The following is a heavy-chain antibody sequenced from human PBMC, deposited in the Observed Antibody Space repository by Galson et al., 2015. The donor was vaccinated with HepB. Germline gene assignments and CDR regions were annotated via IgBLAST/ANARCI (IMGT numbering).Heavy chain of an antibody. CDR1: GYTFTSYA. CDR3: ARDWGSHYYYYGMDV. Sequence: SVKVSCKASGYTFTSYAMHWVRQAPGQRLEWMGWINAGNGNTKYSQKFQGRVTITRDTSASTAYMELSSLRSEDTAVYYCARDWGSHYYYYGMDVWGQGTTVTVSS. D-gene: IGHD7-27*01. V-gene: IGHV1-3*01. J-gene: IGHJ6*02. CDR2: INAGNGNT.